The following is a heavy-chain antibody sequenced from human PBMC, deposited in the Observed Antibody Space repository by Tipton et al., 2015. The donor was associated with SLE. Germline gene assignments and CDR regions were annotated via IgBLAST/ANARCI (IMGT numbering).Heavy chain of an antibody. CDR3: ARRGKGIAAAGTLL. CDR1: GGSISSYY. V-gene: IGHV4-59*12. D-gene: IGHD6-13*01. J-gene: IGHJ3*01. CDR2: IYYSGST. Sequence: TLSLTCTVSGGSISSYYWSWIRQPPGKGLEWIGYIYYSGSTNYNPSLKSRVTISVDTSKNQFSLKLSSVTAADTAVYYCARRGKGIAAAGTLLWGQGTMVTVSS.